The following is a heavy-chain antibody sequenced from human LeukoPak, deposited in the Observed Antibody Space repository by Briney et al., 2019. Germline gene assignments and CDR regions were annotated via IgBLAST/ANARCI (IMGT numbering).Heavy chain of an antibody. J-gene: IGHJ4*02. V-gene: IGHV3-23*03. CDR1: GFTFSSYA. CDR2: MYSDGRT. CDR3: ARAYCSGDTCYSVYFDY. D-gene: IGHD2-15*01. Sequence: GGSLRLSCAASGFTFSSYAMSWVRQAPGKGLEWVSVMYSDGRTYYADSGKGRFTISRDNSKNTVYLQMNSLRAEDTAVYYCARAYCSGDTCYSVYFDYWGQGTLVTVSS.